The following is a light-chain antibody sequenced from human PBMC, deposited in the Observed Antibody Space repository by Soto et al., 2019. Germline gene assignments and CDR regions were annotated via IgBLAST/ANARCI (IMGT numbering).Light chain of an antibody. V-gene: IGLV1-44*01. CDR1: TSNIGSNT. J-gene: IGLJ2*01. CDR2: SNN. Sequence: QSVLTQPPSASGTPGQRVIISCSGSTSNIGSNTVNWYQQRPGTAPKLLIYSNNQRPSGVPDRFSGSKSGTSGSLAISGLQSEDEADYYCAAWDDNLNGPVFGGGTKLTVL. CDR3: AAWDDNLNGPV.